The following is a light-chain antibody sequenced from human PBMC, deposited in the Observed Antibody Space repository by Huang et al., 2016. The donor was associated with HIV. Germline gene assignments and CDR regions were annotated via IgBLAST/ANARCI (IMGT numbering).Light chain of an antibody. J-gene: IGKJ1*01. Sequence: VLLTQSPGTLSLSPGERATLSCRASQYVSSRYLAWYQQKPGQAPRLLICGASRRATGIPYRFSGSGSVTDFTLSISRVEPEDFAVYYCQQYGSSLPWTFGQGTKVETK. CDR2: GAS. CDR1: QYVSSRY. V-gene: IGKV3-20*01. CDR3: QQYGSSLPWT.